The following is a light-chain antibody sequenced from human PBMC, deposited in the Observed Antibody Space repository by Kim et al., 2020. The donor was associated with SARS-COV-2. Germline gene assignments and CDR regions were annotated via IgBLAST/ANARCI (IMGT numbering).Light chain of an antibody. Sequence: GQSCTIFCSGPDSDLGEYSYVSWYQQHPGKAPKLIIYEVSKRPSGVPDRFSGSKSGNAASLTVSGLQAEDEADYYCTSYAGSNNYVFGSGTKVTVL. V-gene: IGLV2-8*01. CDR1: DSDLGEYSY. CDR3: TSYAGSNNYV. J-gene: IGLJ1*01. CDR2: EVS.